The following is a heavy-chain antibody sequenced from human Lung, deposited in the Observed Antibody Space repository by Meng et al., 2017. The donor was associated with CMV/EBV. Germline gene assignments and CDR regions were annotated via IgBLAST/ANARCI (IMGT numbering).Heavy chain of an antibody. V-gene: IGHV3-21*06. CDR2: ISTSSTYK. CDR1: GFTFSVYN. D-gene: IGHD3-9*01. Sequence: GEXXKISCAASGFTFSVYNMNWVRQAPGKGLEWVSSISTSSTYKNYAESLKGRFTISRDNSKNTLYLQMNGLRAEDTAVYYCAGHYDSQSALSYWGQGAVVTSPQ. CDR3: AGHYDSQSALSY. J-gene: IGHJ4*02.